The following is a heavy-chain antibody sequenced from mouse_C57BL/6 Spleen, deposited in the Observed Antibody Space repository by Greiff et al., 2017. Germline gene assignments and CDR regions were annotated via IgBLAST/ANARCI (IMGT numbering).Heavy chain of an antibody. D-gene: IGHD3-3*01. V-gene: IGHV14-4*01. J-gene: IGHJ1*03. Sequence: EVQLQQSGAELVRPGASVKLSCTASGFNIQDDYMHWVKQRPEQGLEWIGWIDPENGDTEYASKFQGKATITADTSSNTAYLQLSSLTSEDTAFYYCTTGDPGYFDVWGTGTTVTVSS. CDR1: GFNIQDDY. CDR2: IDPENGDT. CDR3: TTGDPGYFDV.